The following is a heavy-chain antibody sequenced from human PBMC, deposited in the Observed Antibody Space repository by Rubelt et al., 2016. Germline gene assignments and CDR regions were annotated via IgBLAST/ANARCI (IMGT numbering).Heavy chain of an antibody. D-gene: IGHD3-10*01. CDR2: ISSSSNSI. CDR3: ARANFGQPAGFDP. Sequence: EVQLVESGGGLVQPGGSLRLSCAASGFTFSSYSMNWVRQAPGKGLEWVSYISSSSNSINYADSVKGRFTISRDNAKNSLYLQMNSLRAEDTAVYHCARANFGQPAGFDPWGQGTLVTVSS. CDR1: GFTFSSYS. J-gene: IGHJ5*02. V-gene: IGHV3-48*04.